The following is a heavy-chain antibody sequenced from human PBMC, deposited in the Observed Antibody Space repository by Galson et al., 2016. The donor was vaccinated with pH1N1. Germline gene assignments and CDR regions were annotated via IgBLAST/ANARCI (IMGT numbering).Heavy chain of an antibody. V-gene: IGHV3-30*04. D-gene: IGHD4-11*01. CDR1: GLTLSCCA. Sequence: SLRLSCAASGLTLSCCAMHWVRQAPGKGLECVALISKDGNNVYYADSVKGRFTISRDSSNNTLYLQMNSLRTEDTAIYYCARSRDFSFDYWGQEALVTVAS. CDR2: ISKDGNNV. J-gene: IGHJ4*02. CDR3: ARSRDFSFDY.